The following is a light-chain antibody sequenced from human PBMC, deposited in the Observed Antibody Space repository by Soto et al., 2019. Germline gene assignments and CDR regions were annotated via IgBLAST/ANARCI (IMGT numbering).Light chain of an antibody. V-gene: IGLV2-14*01. J-gene: IGLJ2*01. CDR2: EVS. Sequence: QSALTQPASVSGSPGQSITISCTGTSSDVGAYNYVSWYQQHPGKAPKLMIYEVSDRPSAVSNRFSGAKSGNTASLTISGLQAEDEADYYCSSYSSSNTLVFGGGTQVTVL. CDR1: SSDVGAYNY. CDR3: SSYSSSNTLV.